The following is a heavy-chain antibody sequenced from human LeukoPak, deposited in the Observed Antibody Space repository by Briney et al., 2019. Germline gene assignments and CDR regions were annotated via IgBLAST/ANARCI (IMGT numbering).Heavy chain of an antibody. D-gene: IGHD3-10*01. J-gene: IGHJ5*02. CDR2: IYYSGST. Sequence: SETLSLTCTVSGGSISSSSYYWGWIRQPPGKGLEWIGSIYYSGSTYYNPSLKSRVTMSIDTSKNQFSLKLSSVTAADTAVYYCATDRDYYGSGAWGQGTLVTVSS. CDR3: ATDRDYYGSGA. CDR1: GGSISSSSYY. V-gene: IGHV4-39*07.